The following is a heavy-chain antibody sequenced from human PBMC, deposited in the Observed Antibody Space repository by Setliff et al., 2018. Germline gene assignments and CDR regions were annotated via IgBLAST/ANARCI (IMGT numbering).Heavy chain of an antibody. Sequence: TLSLTCTVSGASISSLSWWSWVRQPPGKGLEWIGEIYHDGNDKYTPSVHYSPSLKSRVTISIDKSNNQFSLKLTSMTAADTAVYYCAKGGGRYHSDSWGQGILVTVSS. J-gene: IGHJ4*02. CDR1: GASISSLSW. V-gene: IGHV4-4*02. CDR3: AKGGGRYHSDS. D-gene: IGHD1-1*01. CDR2: IYHDGND.